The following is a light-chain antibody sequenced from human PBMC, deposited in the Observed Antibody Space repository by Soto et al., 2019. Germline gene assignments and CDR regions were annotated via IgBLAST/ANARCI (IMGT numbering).Light chain of an antibody. CDR3: GACDDSLSAV. CDR1: NSNIGNNY. Sequence: VLTQPPSVSAAPGQKVTISCSGSNSNIGNNYVSWYQQLPGTAPKLLIYDNNKRPSGIPDRFSGSKSGTSATLGITGLQTGDEADYYCGACDDSLSAVFGGGNKVTVL. V-gene: IGLV1-51*01. CDR2: DNN. J-gene: IGLJ2*01.